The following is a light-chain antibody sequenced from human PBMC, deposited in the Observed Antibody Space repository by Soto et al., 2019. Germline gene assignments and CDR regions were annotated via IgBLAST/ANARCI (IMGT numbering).Light chain of an antibody. Sequence: EILLTQSPSTLSLSPGEGVTLSCRASQSVTVNSLAWYQQKPGQAPRLLIYAASTRAAAVPDRFTGSGSGTDFTLTISRLEPEDLAVYYCQQYGTSHRTFGQGTKVDI. CDR2: AAS. CDR3: QQYGTSHRT. CDR1: QSVTVNS. J-gene: IGKJ1*01. V-gene: IGKV3-20*01.